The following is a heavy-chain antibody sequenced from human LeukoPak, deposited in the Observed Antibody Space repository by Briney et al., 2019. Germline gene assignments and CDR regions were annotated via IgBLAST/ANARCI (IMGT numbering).Heavy chain of an antibody. D-gene: IGHD1-20*01. V-gene: IGHV3-23*01. CDR2: ISVSGNT. CDR3: AREGNNWNYYMDV. CDR1: GFTLSSYA. Sequence: GGSLRLSCAASGFTLSSYAMSWVRQGPGKGLEWVSAISVSGNTYHADSVKGRFTISRDNSKNTLYLQMNSLRAEDTAVYYCAREGNNWNYYMDVWGKGTTVTVSS. J-gene: IGHJ6*03.